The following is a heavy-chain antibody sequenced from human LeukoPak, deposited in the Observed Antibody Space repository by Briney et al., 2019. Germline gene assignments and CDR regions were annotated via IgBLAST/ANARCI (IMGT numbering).Heavy chain of an antibody. D-gene: IGHD3-9*01. CDR1: GFTFSSYA. V-gene: IGHV3-30-3*01. CDR2: ISYDGSNK. CDR3: ARDRWAILTGSENYYFYGMDV. Sequence: SGGSLRLSCVASGFTFSSYAMQWVRQAPGKGLEWVVFISYDGSNKHYADSVKGRFTISRDNSKNTLYLQMNSLRAEDTAVYYCARDRWAILTGSENYYFYGMDVWGQGTTVTVSS. J-gene: IGHJ6*02.